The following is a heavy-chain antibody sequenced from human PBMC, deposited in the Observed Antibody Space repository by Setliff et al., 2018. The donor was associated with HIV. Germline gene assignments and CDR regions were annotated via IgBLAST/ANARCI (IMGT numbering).Heavy chain of an antibody. CDR3: ARVAPKGYQLPFSSV. CDR1: GGSFSTYY. V-gene: IGHV4-4*07. D-gene: IGHD2-2*01. J-gene: IGHJ6*02. CDR2: VHSTGTT. Sequence: LSLTCTVSGGSFSTYYWSLIRQPAGEGLEYIGRVHSTGTTIYNPSLKSRVTMSVDTSKNQLSLKLRSVTAADTAVYYCARVAPKGYQLPFSSVWGQGTTVTVSS.